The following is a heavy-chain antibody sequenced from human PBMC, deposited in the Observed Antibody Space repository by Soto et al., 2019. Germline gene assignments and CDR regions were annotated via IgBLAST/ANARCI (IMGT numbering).Heavy chain of an antibody. CDR1: GGTFSSYT. V-gene: IGHV1-69*02. CDR3: ARLYYYDSSGYYAAH. CDR2: IIPILGIA. Sequence: ASVKVSCKASGGTFSSYTISWVRQAPGQGLEWMGRIIPILGIANYAQKFQGRVTITADKSTSTAYMELSSLRSEDTAVYYCARLYYYDSSGYYAAHWGQGTLVTVSS. J-gene: IGHJ4*02. D-gene: IGHD3-22*01.